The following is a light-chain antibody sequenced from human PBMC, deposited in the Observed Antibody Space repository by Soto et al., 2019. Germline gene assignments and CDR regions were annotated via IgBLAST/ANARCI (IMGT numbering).Light chain of an antibody. CDR1: QSVSSN. Sequence: EVVMMQSPATLSVSPGERATLSCRASQSVSSNLAWYQQRPGQAPRLLIYGASTRATGVPARFSGSGSGTEFTHTISSLQSEDFAVYYCQQYDNWPPYTFGQGTKLEIK. CDR3: QQYDNWPPYT. CDR2: GAS. J-gene: IGKJ2*01. V-gene: IGKV3-15*01.